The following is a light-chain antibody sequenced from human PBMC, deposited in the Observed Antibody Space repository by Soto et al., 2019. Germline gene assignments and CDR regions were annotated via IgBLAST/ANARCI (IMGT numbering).Light chain of an antibody. V-gene: IGKV3-20*01. Sequence: EIVLTQSPGTLSLSPGERATLSCRASQSVTNNYLAWFQQKPGQAPRLLMYGASSRATGIPDRFSGSGSGTDFTHTITRLEPEDFAVYYCQQYASSRTFGQGTKVDI. CDR3: QQYASSRT. CDR2: GAS. J-gene: IGKJ1*01. CDR1: QSVTNNY.